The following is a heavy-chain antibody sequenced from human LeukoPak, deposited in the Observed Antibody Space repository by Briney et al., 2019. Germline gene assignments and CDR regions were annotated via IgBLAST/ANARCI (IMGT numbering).Heavy chain of an antibody. CDR2: IYSGGST. CDR3: ARDGEYQLLSGLTGGFDI. V-gene: IGHV3-66*01. D-gene: IGHD2-2*01. Sequence: GGSLRLSCAASGFTFSSYSMNWVRQAPGKGLEWVSVIYSGGSTYYADSVKGRFTISRDNSKNTLYLQMNSLRADDTAVYYCARDGEYQLLSGLTGGFDIWGQGTMVIVSS. CDR1: GFTFSSYS. J-gene: IGHJ3*02.